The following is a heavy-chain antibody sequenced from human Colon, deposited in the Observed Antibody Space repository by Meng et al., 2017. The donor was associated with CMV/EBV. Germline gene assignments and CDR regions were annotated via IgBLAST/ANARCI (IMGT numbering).Heavy chain of an antibody. CDR2: INPVTGDT. V-gene: IGHV1-2*02. CDR3: ATFGGDFDY. J-gene: IGHJ4*02. CDR1: GYTFNGYF. Sequence: QGQRVQAGAEVKEPGASVKVSCKTSGYTFNGYFMHGVRQAPGQGLEWMGWINPVTGDTSYAQKFQVRVTMTRDTSISTAYMELSSLRSDDTAVYYCATFGGDFDYWGQGTLVTVSS. D-gene: IGHD3-3*01.